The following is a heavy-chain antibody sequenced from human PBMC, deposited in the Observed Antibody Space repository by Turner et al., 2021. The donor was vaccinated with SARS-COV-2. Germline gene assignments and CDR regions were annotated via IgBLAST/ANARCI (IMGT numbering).Heavy chain of an antibody. Sequence: EVQLVESGGGLVKPGGSLRLSCAASGFPFSSYTMYWVRQAPGKGLEWVSSISSSSSDIYYADSVKGRFTISRDNAKNSLYLQMNSLRAEDTAVYYCARGTYYYDSSVYSGTNWFDPWGQGTLVTVSS. D-gene: IGHD3-22*01. CDR1: GFPFSSYT. J-gene: IGHJ5*02. CDR3: ARGTYYYDSSVYSGTNWFDP. V-gene: IGHV3-21*01. CDR2: ISSSSSDI.